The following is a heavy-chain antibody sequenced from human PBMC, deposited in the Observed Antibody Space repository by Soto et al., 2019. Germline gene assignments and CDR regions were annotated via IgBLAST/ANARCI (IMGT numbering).Heavy chain of an antibody. V-gene: IGHV1-69*13. CDR1: GGPFSSYA. CDR3: ARDVPDYGDYVWAFDI. Sequence: VASLKVSCKSSGGPFSSYAISWVRQAPGQGLEWMGGIIPIFGTANYAQKFQGRVTITADESTSTAYMELSSLRSADTAVYYCARDVPDYGDYVWAFDIWGQGTMVTVSS. CDR2: IIPIFGTA. D-gene: IGHD4-17*01. J-gene: IGHJ3*02.